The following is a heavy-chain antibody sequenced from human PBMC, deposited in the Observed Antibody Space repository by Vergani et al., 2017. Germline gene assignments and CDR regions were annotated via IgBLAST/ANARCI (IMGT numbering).Heavy chain of an antibody. CDR1: GYTFTSYA. CDR3: ASGMITFGGSYYFDY. V-gene: IGHV1-3*01. Sequence: QVQLVQSGAEVKKPGASVKVSCKASGYTFTSYAMHWVRQAPGQRLEWMGWINAGNGNTKYSQKFQGRVTITRDTSASTAYMELSSLRSEDTAVYYCASGMITFGGSYYFDYWGQGTLVTVSS. CDR2: INAGNGNT. J-gene: IGHJ4*02. D-gene: IGHD3-16*01.